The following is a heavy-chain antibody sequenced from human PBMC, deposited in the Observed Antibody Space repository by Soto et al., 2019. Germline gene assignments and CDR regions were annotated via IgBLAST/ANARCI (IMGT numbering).Heavy chain of an antibody. D-gene: IGHD3-9*01. J-gene: IGHJ4*02. CDR3: ARDIFGGAYDCLT. CDR1: GFRVSSLY. V-gene: IGHV3-66*01. CDR2: ISSGGSP. Sequence: EVQLVESGGGLVQPGGSLRLSCAASGFRVSSLYITWVRQAPGKGLQWVAVISSGGSPYYADSVKGRFTISSDNSKNTLYLEMNSLRAEDTAVYYCARDIFGGAYDCLTGGQGTLVTVSS.